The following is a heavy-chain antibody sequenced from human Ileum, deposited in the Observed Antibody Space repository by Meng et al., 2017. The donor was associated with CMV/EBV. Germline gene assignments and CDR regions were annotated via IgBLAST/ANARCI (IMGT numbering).Heavy chain of an antibody. D-gene: IGHD3-22*01. CDR2: IKRNGLSETP. CDR1: GFPFSGEW. V-gene: IGHV3-15*07. J-gene: IGHJ4*02. CDR3: AWDNNGFYFGPY. Sequence: ASGFPFSGEWMNWGRQAPGKGLEWVGRIKRNGLSETPEYAAPVRGRFAISRDDSENKVYLQMNSLRTEDTAVYYCAWDNNGFYFGPYWGQGTLVTVSS.